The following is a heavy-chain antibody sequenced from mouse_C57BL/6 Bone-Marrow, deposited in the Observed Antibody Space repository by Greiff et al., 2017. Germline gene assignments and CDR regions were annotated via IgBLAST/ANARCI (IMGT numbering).Heavy chain of an antibody. J-gene: IGHJ4*01. CDR2: IDPSDSYT. D-gene: IGHD1-1*01. CDR1: GYTFTSYW. Sequence: QVQLQQPGAELVMPGASVKLSCKASGYTFTSYWMHWVKQRPGQGLEWIGEIDPSDSYTNYNQKFKGKSTLTVDKSSSTAYMQLSSLTSEDSAVYYCARYLLRAMDYWGQGTSVTVSS. V-gene: IGHV1-69*01. CDR3: ARYLLRAMDY.